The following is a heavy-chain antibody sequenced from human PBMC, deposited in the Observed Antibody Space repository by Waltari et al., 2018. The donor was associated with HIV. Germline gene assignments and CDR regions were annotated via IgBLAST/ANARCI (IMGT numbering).Heavy chain of an antibody. J-gene: IGHJ3*01. CDR3: ARGTGPLSPLDL. V-gene: IGHV3-33*01. CDR1: GFEFNTYN. CDR2: VWFDENNK. Sequence: QEKLVESGGAVVQPGGSLRLSCVASGFEFNTYNVNWVRQAPGKGLEWMAVVWFDENNKNYAESLKGRLAISRNNAKKTLYLQMNRLRVDDTAVYYCARGTGPLSPLDLWGQGTSVTVSS.